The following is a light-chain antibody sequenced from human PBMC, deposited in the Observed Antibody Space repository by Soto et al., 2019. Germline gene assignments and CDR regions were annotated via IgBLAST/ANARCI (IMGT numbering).Light chain of an antibody. CDR3: QQYSSGM. CDR1: QSVDSNY. Sequence: IVLTQSPGTLSLSPGERATLSCRASQSVDSNYLAWYQQKPGQAPRLLIYGGSRMATGIPDRFSGGWSGTDFTLTISRLEPEDYAVYYWQQYSSGMFGQGTKVEI. V-gene: IGKV3-20*01. CDR2: GGS. J-gene: IGKJ1*01.